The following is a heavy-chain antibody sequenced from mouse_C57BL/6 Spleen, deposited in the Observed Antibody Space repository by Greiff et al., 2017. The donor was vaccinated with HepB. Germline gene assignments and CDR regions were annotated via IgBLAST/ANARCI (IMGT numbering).Heavy chain of an antibody. CDR3: AINYYGSSYWFAY. CDR2: INPNYGTT. V-gene: IGHV1-39*01. D-gene: IGHD1-1*01. CDR1: GYSFTDYN. J-gene: IGHJ3*01. Sequence: EVQLQQSGPELVKPGASVKISCKASGYSFTDYNMNWVKQSHGKSLEWIGVINPNYGTTSYNQKFKGKATLTVDQSSSTAYMQLNSLTSEDSAVYYCAINYYGSSYWFAYWGQGTLVTVSA.